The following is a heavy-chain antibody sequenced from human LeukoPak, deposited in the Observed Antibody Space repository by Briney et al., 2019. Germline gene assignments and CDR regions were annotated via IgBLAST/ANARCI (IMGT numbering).Heavy chain of an antibody. J-gene: IGHJ5*02. V-gene: IGHV3-30*18. CDR2: ISYDGSNK. CDR3: VKDLPVLHP. D-gene: IGHD3-16*01. Sequence: PGGSLRLSCAASGFTFSSYWMSWVRQAPGKGLEWVAVISYDGSNKYYADSVKGRFTISRDNSKNTLYLQMNGLRGDDTAVYYCVKDLPVLHPWGQGTLVTVSS. CDR1: GFTFSSYW.